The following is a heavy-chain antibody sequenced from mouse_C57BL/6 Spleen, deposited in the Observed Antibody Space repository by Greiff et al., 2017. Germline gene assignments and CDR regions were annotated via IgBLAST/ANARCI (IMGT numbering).Heavy chain of an antibody. V-gene: IGHV1-76*01. CDR2: IYPGSGNT. CDR3: ARGAYYYAMDY. D-gene: IGHD3-1*01. CDR1: GYTFTDYY. J-gene: IGHJ4*01. Sequence: VQLQESGAELVRPGASVKLSCKASGYTFTDYYINWVKQRPGQGLEWIARIYPGSGNTYYNEKFKGKATLTAEKSSSTAYMQLSSLTSEDSAVYFCARGAYYYAMDYWGQGTSVTVSS.